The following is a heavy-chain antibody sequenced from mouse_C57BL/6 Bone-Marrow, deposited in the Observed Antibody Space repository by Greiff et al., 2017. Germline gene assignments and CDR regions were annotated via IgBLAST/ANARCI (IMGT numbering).Heavy chain of an antibody. CDR2: IDPSDSYT. CDR3: ARGGDYDYVLCAY. D-gene: IGHD2-4*01. CDR1: GYTFTSYW. V-gene: IGHV1-50*01. J-gene: IGHJ3*01. Sequence: QVQLQQPGAELVKPGASVKLSCKASGYTFTSYWMPWVKQRPGQGLAWIGEIDPSDSYTNYNQKFKGKATLTVDPSSRTAYMQLSSLTSEDSAVYYCARGGDYDYVLCAYWGQGTLVTVSA.